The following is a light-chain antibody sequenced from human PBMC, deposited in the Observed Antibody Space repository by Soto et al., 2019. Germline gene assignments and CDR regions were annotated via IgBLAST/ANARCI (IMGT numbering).Light chain of an antibody. CDR3: TSFTTGVTSYV. J-gene: IGLJ3*02. Sequence: QSALTQPASVSGSPGQSIAISCTGTSIDISGYNHVSWYQRHPGKVPKLIIYEVTNRPSGVSDRFSGSKSGSTASLTISGLQAEDEADYYCTSFTTGVTSYVFGGGTKLTVL. V-gene: IGLV2-14*01. CDR2: EVT. CDR1: SIDISGYNH.